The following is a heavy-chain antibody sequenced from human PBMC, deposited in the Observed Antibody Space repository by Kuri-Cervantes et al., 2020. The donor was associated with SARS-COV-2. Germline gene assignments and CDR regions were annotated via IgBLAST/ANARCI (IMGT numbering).Heavy chain of an antibody. CDR3: ARDLVQAGMDV. CDR1: GGSISSYY. J-gene: IGHJ6*02. V-gene: IGHV4-59*01. CDR2: IYYGGST. Sequence: SETLSLTCTVSGGSISSYYWSWIRQPPGKGLEWIGYIYYGGSTNYNPSLKSRVTISVDTSKNQFSLKLSSVTAADTAVYYCARDLVQAGMDVWGQGTTVTVSS. D-gene: IGHD6-13*01.